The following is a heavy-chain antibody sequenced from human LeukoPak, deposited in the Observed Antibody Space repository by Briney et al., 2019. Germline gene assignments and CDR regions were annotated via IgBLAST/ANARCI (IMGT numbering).Heavy chain of an antibody. CDR2: IYYSGST. CDR1: GGSISSGGYY. J-gene: IGHJ4*02. CDR3: ARSAYDTGDYYYFTY. D-gene: IGHD3-22*01. Sequence: PSETLSLTCTVSGGSISSGGYYWSWLRQLPGKGLVWIGYIYYSGSTYYNPSLKSRLTLSVDTSTNRFSLKLSSVPAADTAVYYCARSAYDTGDYYYFTYWGQAALVTVPS. V-gene: IGHV4-31*03.